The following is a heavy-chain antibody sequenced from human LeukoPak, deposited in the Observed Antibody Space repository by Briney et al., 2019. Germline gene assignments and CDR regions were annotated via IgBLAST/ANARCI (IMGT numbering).Heavy chain of an antibody. CDR1: VFTFSSYA. Sequence: SGGSLRLSCAASVFTFSSYAMLWLRQAPGKGLEWVAVISYDGNNKYYADSVKGRFTISRDSSKNTLYLLMNSLRAEDTAVYYCARVGGSSSWYEYWGQGTLVTVSS. CDR3: ARVGGSSSWYEY. CDR2: ISYDGNNK. V-gene: IGHV3-30-3*01. D-gene: IGHD6-13*01. J-gene: IGHJ4*02.